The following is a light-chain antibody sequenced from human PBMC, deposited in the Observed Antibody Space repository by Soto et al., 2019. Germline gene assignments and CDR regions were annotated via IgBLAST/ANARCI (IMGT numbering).Light chain of an antibody. CDR2: QDT. J-gene: IGLJ2*01. Sequence: SYELTQPPSVSVSPGQTASITCLGDKLEDKYVCWYQQKPGQSPVVVIYQDTKRPSGIPERFSGSNSGNTATLTIGGTQATDEADYYCQAWDSSTDHVVFGGGTKVTVL. CDR3: QAWDSSTDHVV. CDR1: KLEDKY. V-gene: IGLV3-1*01.